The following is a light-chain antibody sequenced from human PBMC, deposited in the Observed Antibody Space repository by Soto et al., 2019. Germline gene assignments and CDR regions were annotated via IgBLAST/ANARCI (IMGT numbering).Light chain of an antibody. J-gene: IGLJ1*01. V-gene: IGLV2-14*01. CDR2: EVS. CDR3: SSYTSSSTYV. CDR1: SSDVGGYNY. Sequence: QSVLTRSASVSGSPGQSITISCTGTSSDVGGYNYVSWYQQHPGKAPKLMIYEVSNRPSGVSNRFSGSKSGNTASLTISGLQAEDEADYYCSSYTSSSTYVFGTGTKSPS.